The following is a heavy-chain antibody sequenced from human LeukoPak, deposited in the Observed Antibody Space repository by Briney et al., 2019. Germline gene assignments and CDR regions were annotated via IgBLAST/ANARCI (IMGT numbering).Heavy chain of an antibody. J-gene: IGHJ4*02. CDR3: ARDTYDSSGYQPLDN. V-gene: IGHV3-23*01. D-gene: IGHD3-22*01. CDR1: GFTFSTYA. CDR2: ISGSGSST. Sequence: GGSLRLSCAASGFTFSTYAMSWVRQAPGKGLEWVSAISGSGSSTYYADSVKGRFTISRDNAKNSLYLQMNSLRAEDTAVYYCARDTYDSSGYQPLDNWGQGTLVTVSS.